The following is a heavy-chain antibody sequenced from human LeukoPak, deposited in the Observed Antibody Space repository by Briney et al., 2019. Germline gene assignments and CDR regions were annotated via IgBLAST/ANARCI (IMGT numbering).Heavy chain of an antibody. Sequence: SQTLSLTCTVSGGSISSGSYYWGWIRQPPGKGLEWIGSIYYSGSTYYNTSLKSRVTISVDTSKNQFSLKLSSVTAADTAVFYCASLRLYYYYYYYMDVWGKGTTVTVSS. CDR3: ASLRLYYYYYYYMDV. CDR2: IYYSGST. CDR1: GGSISSGSYY. V-gene: IGHV4-39*01. J-gene: IGHJ6*03. D-gene: IGHD6-25*01.